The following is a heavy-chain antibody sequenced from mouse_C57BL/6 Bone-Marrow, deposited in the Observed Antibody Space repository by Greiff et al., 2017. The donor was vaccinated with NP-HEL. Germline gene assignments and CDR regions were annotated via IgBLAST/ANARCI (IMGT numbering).Heavy chain of an antibody. CDR3: ARQGYPWFAY. CDR2: ISGGGGNT. J-gene: IGHJ3*01. V-gene: IGHV5-9*01. Sequence: EVHLVESGGGLVKPGGSLKLSCAASGFTFSGYTMSWVRQTPEKRLEWVATISGGGGNTYYPDSVKGRFTISRDNAKNTLYLQMSSLRSEDTALYYCARQGYPWFAYWGQGTLVTVSA. CDR1: GFTFSGYT.